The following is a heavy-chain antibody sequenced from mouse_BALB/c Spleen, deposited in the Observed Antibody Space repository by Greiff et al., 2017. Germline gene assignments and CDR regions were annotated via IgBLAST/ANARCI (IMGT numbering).Heavy chain of an antibody. V-gene: IGHV5-12-2*01. Sequence: DVHLVESGGGLVQPGGSLKLSCAASGFTFSSYTMSWVRQTPEKRLEWVAYISNGGGSTYYPDTVKGRFTISRDNAKNTLYLQMSSLKSEDTAMYYCASSGNYYAMDYWGQGTSVTVSS. CDR1: GFTFSSYT. CDR3: ASSGNYYAMDY. J-gene: IGHJ4*01. CDR2: ISNGGGST.